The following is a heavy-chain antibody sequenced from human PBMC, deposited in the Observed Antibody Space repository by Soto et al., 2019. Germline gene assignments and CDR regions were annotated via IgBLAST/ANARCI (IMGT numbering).Heavy chain of an antibody. CDR1: RFTFSTYE. CDR3: VRYCSTTLCNGVATRTFDY. V-gene: IGHV3-48*03. D-gene: IGHD2-2*01. J-gene: IGHJ4*02. CDR2: ISSSGYTV. Sequence: LRLSCAASRFTFSTYEMNWVRQAPGKGLEWVSYISSSGYTVYYADSVKGRFTISRDNTRNSLYLQMNSLRDEDTALYYCVRYCSTTLCNGVATRTFDYWGQGTLVTVSS.